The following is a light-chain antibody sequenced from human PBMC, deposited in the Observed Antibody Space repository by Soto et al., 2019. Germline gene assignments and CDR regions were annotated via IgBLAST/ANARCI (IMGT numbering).Light chain of an antibody. J-gene: IGKJ1*01. CDR1: QSIGSW. Sequence: DIQMTQSPSTLSASVGDRVTITCRASQSIGSWLAWYQQKPGKAPKLLIYEASSSEIGVPPRFSGGGFGTEFTLTIRSLQPDDFATYYCQYYKEYSTFGQGTRLEIK. CDR3: QYYKEYST. CDR2: EAS. V-gene: IGKV1-5*03.